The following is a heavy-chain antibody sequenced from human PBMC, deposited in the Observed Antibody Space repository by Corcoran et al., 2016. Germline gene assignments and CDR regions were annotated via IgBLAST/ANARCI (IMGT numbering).Heavy chain of an antibody. D-gene: IGHD5-18*01. Sequence: EVQLVQSGAELKKPGESLKISCKGSGYSFSNYWIGWVRQMPGKGLEWMGIIYPGDSDTRYSPSFQGQVTISADKSSSTAYLQWSSLKASGTAIYSCARRFAMEEWFDAWGQGNLASGSS. V-gene: IGHV5-51*01. CDR3: ARRFAMEEWFDA. CDR1: GYSFSNYW. J-gene: IGHJ5*02. CDR2: IYPGDSDT.